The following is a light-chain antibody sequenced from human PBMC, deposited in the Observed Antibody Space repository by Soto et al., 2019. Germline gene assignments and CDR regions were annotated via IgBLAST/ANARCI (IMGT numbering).Light chain of an antibody. CDR1: QSLLHSNGYNY. J-gene: IGKJ1*01. V-gene: IGKV2-28*01. CDR2: MGS. CDR3: MRALHTRT. Sequence: DIVMTQSPLSLPVTPGEPASISCRSSQSLLHSNGYNYLDGYLQKQGQSQQLMIYMGSNRASVVPGMLSGRGLGTDFILKSSRVEAEDVGVYYWMRALHTRTLGERTK.